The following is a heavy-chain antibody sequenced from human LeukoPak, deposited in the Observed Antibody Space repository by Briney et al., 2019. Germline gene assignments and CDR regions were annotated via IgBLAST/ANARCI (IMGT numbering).Heavy chain of an antibody. CDR1: GSTFSNAW. Sequence: GGSPNPSCAAPGSTFSNAWIAWSGQPPGKGLDWASLIMGSGGSTYYADSVKGRFTISRDNSKNTLYLQMNSLRAGDTAIYYCAKDLVWAGSGPDAFDIWGQGTMVTVSS. CDR3: AKDLVWAGSGPDAFDI. V-gene: IGHV3-23*01. CDR2: IMGSGGST. D-gene: IGHD6-19*01. J-gene: IGHJ3*02.